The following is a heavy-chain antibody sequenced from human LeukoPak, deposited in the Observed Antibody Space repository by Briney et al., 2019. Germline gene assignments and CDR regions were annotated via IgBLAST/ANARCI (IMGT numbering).Heavy chain of an antibody. CDR1: GGTFSSYA. CDR3: ARVIAAAGTVDYYYYYYMDV. Sequence: ASVKVSCKASGGTFSSYAISWVRQAPGQGLEWMGGIIPIFGTANYAQKFQGRVTITADKSTSTAYMELSSLRSEDTAVYYCARVIAAAGTVDYYYYYYMDVWGKGTTVTVSS. V-gene: IGHV1-69*06. J-gene: IGHJ6*03. CDR2: IIPIFGTA. D-gene: IGHD6-13*01.